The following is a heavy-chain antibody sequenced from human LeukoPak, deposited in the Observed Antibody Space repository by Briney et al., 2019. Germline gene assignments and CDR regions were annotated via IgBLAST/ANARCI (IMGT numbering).Heavy chain of an antibody. CDR2: LYSGGDT. D-gene: IGHD2-2*01. CDR1: GFTVSSNY. Sequence: GGSLRLSCAVSGFTVSSNYINWVRQAPGKGLEWVSVLYSGGDTYYADSVKGRFTVSRDNSKNTLYLQMNSLGAEDTAVYYCARDTSGYCSTSRCYGSWYFDLWGRGTLVTVSS. CDR3: ARDTSGYCSTSRCYGSWYFDL. J-gene: IGHJ2*01. V-gene: IGHV3-53*01.